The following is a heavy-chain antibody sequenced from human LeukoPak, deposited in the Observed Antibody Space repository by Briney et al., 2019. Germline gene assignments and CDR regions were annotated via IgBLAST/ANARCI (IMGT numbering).Heavy chain of an antibody. CDR2: IKPEGNDK. CDR1: GFTFNIHW. CDR3: TTSEY. V-gene: IGHV3-7*03. J-gene: IGHJ4*02. Sequence: GGTLRLSRVASGFTFNIHWMTWVPHAPGKGPEWVSTIKPEGNDKLLVDSVNGQFTNSRNNAKTSLFLQMNSLRAEDTAMYYCTTSEYWGQGALVTVSS.